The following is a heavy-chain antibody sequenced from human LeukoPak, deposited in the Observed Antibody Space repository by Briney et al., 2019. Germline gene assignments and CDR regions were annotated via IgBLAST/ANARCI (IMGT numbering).Heavy chain of an antibody. J-gene: IGHJ4*02. V-gene: IGHV1-2*02. CDR1: GYTFTTYA. D-gene: IGHD5-24*01. CDR2: INPNTGGT. Sequence: GASVKVSCKTSGYTFTTYAISWVRQAPGQGLEWMGWINPNTGGTNYAQSFQGRVTMTRDTSITTSYMELSSLMSDDTALYYCARGGHGHTQNDYWGQGTLVTVSS. CDR3: ARGGHGHTQNDY.